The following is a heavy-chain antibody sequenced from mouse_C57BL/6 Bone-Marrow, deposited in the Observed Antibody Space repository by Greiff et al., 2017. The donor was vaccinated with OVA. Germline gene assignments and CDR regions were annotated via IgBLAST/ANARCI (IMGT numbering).Heavy chain of an antibody. V-gene: IGHV1-59*01. Sequence: VQLQQPGAELVRPGTSVKLSCKASGYTFTSYWMHWVKQRPGQGLEWIGVIDPSDSYTNYNQKFKGKATLTVDTSSSTAYMQLSSLTSEDSAVYYCARGGRIYYDYDVGFAYWGQGTLVTVSA. J-gene: IGHJ3*01. D-gene: IGHD2-4*01. CDR2: IDPSDSYT. CDR1: GYTFTSYW. CDR3: ARGGRIYYDYDVGFAY.